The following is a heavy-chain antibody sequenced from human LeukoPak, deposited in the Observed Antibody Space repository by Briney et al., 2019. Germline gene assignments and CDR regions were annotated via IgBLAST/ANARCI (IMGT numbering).Heavy chain of an antibody. D-gene: IGHD2-2*02. V-gene: IGHV3-66*01. Sequence: GGSLRLSCAASGFSVSSNYMSWVRQAPGKGREGVAVLYRGGDTYYSDSVKGRITISRDKSKKTLDRQRNSLSAEDTAVYYCARDSYTDSAGVRWFDPWGQGTLVTVSS. CDR1: GFSVSSNY. J-gene: IGHJ5*02. CDR3: ARDSYTDSAGVRWFDP. CDR2: LYRGGDT.